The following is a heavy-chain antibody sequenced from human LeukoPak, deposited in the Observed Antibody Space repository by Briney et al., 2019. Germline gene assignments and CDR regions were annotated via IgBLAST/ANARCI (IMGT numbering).Heavy chain of an antibody. V-gene: IGHV1-69*13. D-gene: IGHD1-26*01. CDR1: GGTFSSYS. Sequence: ASVKVSCKASGGTFSSYSINWVRQAPGQGLEWMGGIIPMFGTANYAQKFQGRVTITADESTSTAYMELSSLRSEDTAVYFCARRRATLPFDHWGQGTLVTVSS. CDR3: ARRRATLPFDH. J-gene: IGHJ4*02. CDR2: IIPMFGTA.